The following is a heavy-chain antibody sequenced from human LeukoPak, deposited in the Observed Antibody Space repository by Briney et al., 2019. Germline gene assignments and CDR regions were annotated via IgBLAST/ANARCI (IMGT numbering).Heavy chain of an antibody. V-gene: IGHV3-21*01. D-gene: IGHD6-13*01. CDR1: GFTFSSYS. CDR2: ISSSSSYI. CDR3: ARGVVAVAGTWYFDY. J-gene: IGHJ4*02. Sequence: AGGSLRLSCAASGFTFSSYSMNWVRQAPGKGLEWVSSISSSSSYIYYADSVKGRFTISRDNAKNSLYLQMNSLRAEDTAVYYCARGVVAVAGTWYFDYWGQGTLVTVSS.